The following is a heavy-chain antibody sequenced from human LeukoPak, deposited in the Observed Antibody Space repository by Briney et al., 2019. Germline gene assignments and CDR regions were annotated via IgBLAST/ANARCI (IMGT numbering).Heavy chain of an antibody. J-gene: IGHJ6*02. CDR1: GFTFSSYW. V-gene: IGHV3-7*01. Sequence: GGFLRLYCAASGFTFSSYWMSWVRQAPGKGLEWVANIKQDGSEKYYVDSVKGRFTISRDNAKNSLYLQMNSLRAEDTAVYYCARDRGSNYGDYSGRLDGMDVWGQGTTVTVSS. CDR2: IKQDGSEK. D-gene: IGHD4-17*01. CDR3: ARDRGSNYGDYSGRLDGMDV.